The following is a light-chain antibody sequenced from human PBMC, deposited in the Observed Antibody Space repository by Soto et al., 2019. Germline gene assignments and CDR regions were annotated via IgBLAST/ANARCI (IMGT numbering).Light chain of an antibody. V-gene: IGKV3-15*01. CDR1: QSVSSN. CDR2: GAS. Sequence: EIVMTQSPATLSVSPGERATLSCRASQSVSSNLAWYQQKPGQAPRLLIYGASTRATGIPARFSGSGSGTEFTLTISSLQSEDFAVYYCQQYNNWPPHTFGGGTKVDIK. CDR3: QQYNNWPPHT. J-gene: IGKJ4*01.